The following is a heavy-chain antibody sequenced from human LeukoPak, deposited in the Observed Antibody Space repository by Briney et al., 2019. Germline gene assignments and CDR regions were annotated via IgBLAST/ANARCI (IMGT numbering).Heavy chain of an antibody. J-gene: IGHJ4*02. Sequence: GGSLTLSCAASGFTFSSYAMSWVRQAPGKGLEWVSAISGSGGSTYYADSVKGRFTISRDNSKNTLYLQMNSLRAEDTAVYYCARGYYDILTGYFPGYWGQGTLVTVSS. D-gene: IGHD3-9*01. CDR3: ARGYYDILTGYFPGY. V-gene: IGHV3-23*01. CDR2: ISGSGGST. CDR1: GFTFSSYA.